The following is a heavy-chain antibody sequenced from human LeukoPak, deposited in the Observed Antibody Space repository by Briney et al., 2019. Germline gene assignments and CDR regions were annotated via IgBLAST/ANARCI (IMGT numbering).Heavy chain of an antibody. CDR1: GFTFSSYA. Sequence: PGGSLRLSCAASGFTFSSYAMSWVRQAPGKGLEWVSAISGSGGSTYYADSVKGRFTISRDNSKNTLYLQMNSLRAEDTAVYYCATSSRVGGFLDAFDIWGQGTMVTVSS. D-gene: IGHD1-26*01. V-gene: IGHV3-23*01. J-gene: IGHJ3*02. CDR2: ISGSGGST. CDR3: ATSSRVGGFLDAFDI.